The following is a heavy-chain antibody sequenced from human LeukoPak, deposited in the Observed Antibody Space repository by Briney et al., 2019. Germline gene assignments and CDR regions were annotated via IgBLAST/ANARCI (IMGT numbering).Heavy chain of an antibody. D-gene: IGHD2-21*02. CDR3: ARESDIVVVTAQLSLGY. J-gene: IGHJ4*02. CDR2: INTNTGNP. CDR1: GYTFTSYA. V-gene: IGHV7-4-1*02. Sequence: GASVKVSCKASGYTFTSYAMNWVRQAPGQGLEWMGWINTNTGNPTYAQGFTGRFVFSLDTSVSTAYLQISSLKAEDTAVYYCARESDIVVVTAQLSLGYWGQGTLVTVSS.